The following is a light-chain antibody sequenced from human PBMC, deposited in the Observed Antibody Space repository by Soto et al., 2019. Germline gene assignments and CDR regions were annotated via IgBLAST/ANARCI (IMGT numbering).Light chain of an antibody. V-gene: IGKV4-1*01. Sequence: DIVMTQSPDSLTVSLGERATINCKASQSVLYNSNNKNYLAWYQQKPGQPPKLLIYWASTRESVVPDRFSGSGSGKDFTLTLNSRQPEDVSVYYCQQYFRTPLTFGGGTRVES. J-gene: IGKJ4*01. CDR2: WAS. CDR1: QSVLYNSNNKNY. CDR3: QQYFRTPLT.